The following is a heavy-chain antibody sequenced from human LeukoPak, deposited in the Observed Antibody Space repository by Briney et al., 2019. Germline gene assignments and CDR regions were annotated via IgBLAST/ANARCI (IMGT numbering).Heavy chain of an antibody. CDR2: IYYSGST. CDR1: GGSISSYY. Sequence: SETLSLTCTVSGGSISSYYWSWIRQPPGKGLEWIGYIYYSGSTNYNPSLRSRVTISVDTSKNQFSLKLSSVTAADTAVYYCARFLQQLDQTFDYWGQGTLVTVSS. CDR3: ARFLQQLDQTFDY. V-gene: IGHV4-59*01. J-gene: IGHJ4*02. D-gene: IGHD6-13*01.